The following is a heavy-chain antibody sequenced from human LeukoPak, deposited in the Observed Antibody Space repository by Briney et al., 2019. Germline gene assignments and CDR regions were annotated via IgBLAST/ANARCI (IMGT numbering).Heavy chain of an antibody. D-gene: IGHD3-10*01. CDR1: GGFISSHY. J-gene: IGHJ4*02. CDR2: IYYSGST. Sequence: SETLSLTCTVSGGFISSHYWSWIRQPPGKGLEWIGYIYYSGSTNYNPSLKSRVTISVDTSKNQFSLKLSSVTATDTAVYYCARIGVRSVIIFGVFDYWGQGIRVTVSS. V-gene: IGHV4-59*11. CDR3: ARIGVRSVIIFGVFDY.